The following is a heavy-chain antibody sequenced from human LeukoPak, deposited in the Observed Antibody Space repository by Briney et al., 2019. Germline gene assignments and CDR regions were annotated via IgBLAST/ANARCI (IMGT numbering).Heavy chain of an antibody. CDR3: ASWGPDRGAFDS. D-gene: IGHD3-16*01. V-gene: IGHV3-21*01. CDR2: ISSGSSDI. CDR1: GFTFSSYS. J-gene: IGHJ3*02. Sequence: GGSLRLSCAASGFTFSSYSMNWLRQAPGKGLEGVSWISSGSSDIFYADSVKGRFTISRDNAMNSLYLQMNSQRAEDTAVYYCASWGPDRGAFDSWGQRTMVTLSS.